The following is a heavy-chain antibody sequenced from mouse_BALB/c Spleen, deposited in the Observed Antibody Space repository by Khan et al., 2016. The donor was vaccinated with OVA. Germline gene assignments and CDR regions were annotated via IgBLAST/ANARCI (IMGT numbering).Heavy chain of an antibody. CDR1: GYTFTNYW. D-gene: IGHD1-1*01. V-gene: IGHV1-7*01. CDR2: INPSTDYT. J-gene: IGHJ3*01. Sequence: QVQLKQSGAELAKPGASVKMSCKASGYTFTNYWMHWVKQRPGQGMEWIGYINPSTDYTEYNQKFKDKASLHADKSSRTAYMQLTSLTSEDSALYYCVNHGSSSAWFTYWGQGTLVTVSA. CDR3: VNHGSSSAWFTY.